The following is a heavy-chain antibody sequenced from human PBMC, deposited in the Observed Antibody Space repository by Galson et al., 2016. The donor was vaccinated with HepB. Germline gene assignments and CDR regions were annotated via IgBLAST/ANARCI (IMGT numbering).Heavy chain of an antibody. J-gene: IGHJ4*02. CDR1: GASINSSDFY. V-gene: IGHV4-39*01. CDR2: TYYRGST. D-gene: IGHD6-6*01. CDR3: ASPPARPAGSINWYYFDS. Sequence: SETLSLTCTVSGASINSSDFYWGWVRQPPGKGLEWIGSTYYRGSTFCDPSLKGRLTISVDTSKNQFSLKLTSVTAADTAVYYCASPPARPAGSINWYYFDSWGQGTLVTVSS.